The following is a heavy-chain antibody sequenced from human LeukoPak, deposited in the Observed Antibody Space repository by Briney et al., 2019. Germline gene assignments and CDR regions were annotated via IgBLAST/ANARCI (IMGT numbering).Heavy chain of an antibody. J-gene: IGHJ4*02. Sequence: SETLSLTCTVSGGSISNSNYYWGWIRQPPEKGLEWIGSIYYSGSTFYRASLKSRATISADTSKNQFSLKLSSVTAADTAVYYCARSPLLLYVTGLYYFDYWGQGTLVTVSS. CDR2: IYYSGST. V-gene: IGHV4-39*01. CDR3: ARSPLLLYVTGLYYFDY. D-gene: IGHD2-15*01. CDR1: GGSISNSNYY.